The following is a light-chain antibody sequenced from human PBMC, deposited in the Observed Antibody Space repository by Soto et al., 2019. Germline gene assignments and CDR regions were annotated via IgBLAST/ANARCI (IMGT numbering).Light chain of an antibody. CDR1: QSISSSY. CDR3: QQYGSSPWT. CDR2: GAS. V-gene: IGKV3-20*01. Sequence: EIVLTQSPGTLSLSPGERATLSCRASQSISSSYLAWYQQKPGQAPRLLIYGASSRATGIPDRFSGSGSGTGLPLTISRLEPEDVAVYYCQQYGSSPWTFGEGTKVEI. J-gene: IGKJ1*01.